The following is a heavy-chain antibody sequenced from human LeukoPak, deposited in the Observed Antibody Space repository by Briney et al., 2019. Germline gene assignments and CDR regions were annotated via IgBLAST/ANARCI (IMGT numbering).Heavy chain of an antibody. J-gene: IGHJ4*02. Sequence: GGSLRLSCAASGFTFSSYAMHGVRQAPGKGLEGVAVISYDGSNKYYADSVKGRFTISRDNSKNTLYLQMNSLRAEDTAVYYCARDSPDSYGYIFDYWGQGTLVTVSS. CDR3: ARDSPDSYGYIFDY. D-gene: IGHD5-18*01. V-gene: IGHV3-30*04. CDR1: GFTFSSYA. CDR2: ISYDGSNK.